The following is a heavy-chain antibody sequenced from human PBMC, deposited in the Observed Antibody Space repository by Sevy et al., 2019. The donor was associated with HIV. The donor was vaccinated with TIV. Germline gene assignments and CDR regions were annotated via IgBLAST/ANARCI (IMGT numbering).Heavy chain of an antibody. CDR1: GFTFSSYS. CDR3: ARDRNGYGDYGGMDV. V-gene: IGHV3-21*01. Sequence: GGSLRLSCAASGFTFSSYSMNWVRQAPGKGLEWVSSISSSSSYIYYADSVKGRFTISRDNPKNSLYLQMNSLRAEDTAVYYCARDRNGYGDYGGMDVWGQGTTVTVSS. CDR2: ISSSSSYI. J-gene: IGHJ6*02. D-gene: IGHD4-17*01.